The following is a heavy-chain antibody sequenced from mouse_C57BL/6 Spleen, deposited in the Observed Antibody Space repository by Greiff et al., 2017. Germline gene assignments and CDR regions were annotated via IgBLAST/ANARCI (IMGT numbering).Heavy chain of an antibody. Sequence: EVQVVESGGGLVKPGGSLKLSCAASGFTFSSYAMSWVRQTPEKRLEWVATISDGGSYTYYPDNVKGRFTISRDNAKNNLYLQMSHLKSEDTAMYYCARDVYDGAWFAYWGQGTLVTVSA. CDR3: ARDVYDGAWFAY. CDR1: GFTFSSYA. J-gene: IGHJ3*01. V-gene: IGHV5-4*01. CDR2: ISDGGSYT. D-gene: IGHD2-12*01.